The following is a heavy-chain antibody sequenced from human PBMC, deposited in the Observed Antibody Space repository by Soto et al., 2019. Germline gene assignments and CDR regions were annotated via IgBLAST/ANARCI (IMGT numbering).Heavy chain of an antibody. CDR2: ISPYSGNT. V-gene: IGHV1-18*01. CDR1: GYIFVNYG. CDR3: AMVDNFVIFTPQDV. Sequence: QVQLVQSGDEVRKPGSSVKVSCKASGYIFVNYGIAWVRQAPGQGLEWMGWISPYSGNTNYASKVKGRLTMTTDTSTSTAYMDLGSLTSDDTAVYYCAMVDNFVIFTPQDVWGQGNTVNVSS. D-gene: IGHD3-16*02. J-gene: IGHJ6*02.